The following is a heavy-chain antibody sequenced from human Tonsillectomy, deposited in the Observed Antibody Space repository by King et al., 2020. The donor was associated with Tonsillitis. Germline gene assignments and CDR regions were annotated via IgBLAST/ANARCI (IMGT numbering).Heavy chain of an antibody. D-gene: IGHD6-19*01. CDR1: GFTFSSYG. Sequence: VQLVESGGGVVQPGRSLRLSCAASGFTFSSYGMHWVRQAPGKGLEWVAVISYDGSNKYYADSVKGRFTISRDNSKNTLYLQMNSLRAEDTAVYYCAKVCIAVAGPTEGPNYFDYWGQGTLVTVSS. J-gene: IGHJ4*02. V-gene: IGHV3-30*18. CDR2: ISYDGSNK. CDR3: AKVCIAVAGPTEGPNYFDY.